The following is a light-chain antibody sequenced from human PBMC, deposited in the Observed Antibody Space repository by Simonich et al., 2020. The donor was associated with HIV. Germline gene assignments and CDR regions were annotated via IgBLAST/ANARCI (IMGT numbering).Light chain of an antibody. Sequence: SYELTQPPSVSVSPGQTARITCSGDALPKKYAYWYQQKSGQAPVLVIYEDNKRPSGIPGRFSASSSGTMATLTISGAQVEDEADYYCYSTDSSGNHVVFGGGTKLTVL. V-gene: IGLV3-10*01. CDR1: ALPKKY. J-gene: IGLJ3*02. CDR2: EDN. CDR3: YSTDSSGNHVV.